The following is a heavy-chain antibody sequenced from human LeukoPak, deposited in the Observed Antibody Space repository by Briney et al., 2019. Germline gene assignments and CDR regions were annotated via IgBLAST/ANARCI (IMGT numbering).Heavy chain of an antibody. CDR3: AKESSDWSWD. V-gene: IGHV3-30-3*01. Sequence: GGSLRLSCAATGFTFSNYAIHWGRQAPGKGLEWVAFISDDGSRQHYADSVKGRFTISRDNSKNTLYLQMNSLRAEDTAVYFCAKESSDWSWDWGQGALVTVSP. J-gene: IGHJ4*02. D-gene: IGHD6-13*01. CDR1: GFTFSNYA. CDR2: ISDDGSRQ.